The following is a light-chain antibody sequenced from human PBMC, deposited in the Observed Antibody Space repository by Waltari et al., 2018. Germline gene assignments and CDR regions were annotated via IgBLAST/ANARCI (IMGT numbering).Light chain of an antibody. CDR1: QSFSTN. CDR2: AAS. J-gene: IGKJ4*01. Sequence: EILLTQSPATLSVSPGERATLSCRASQSFSTNLAWYQQKPGQVPRLIIYAASHRATGVAARFSGSGSGTEFTLTISSLQSEDFAVYYCQQYHHWPLTFGGGTEVEIK. CDR3: QQYHHWPLT. V-gene: IGKV3-15*01.